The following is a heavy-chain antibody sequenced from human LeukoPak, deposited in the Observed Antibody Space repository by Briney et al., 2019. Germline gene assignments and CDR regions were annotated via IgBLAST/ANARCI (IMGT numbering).Heavy chain of an antibody. CDR3: AKYRGLLRGFRRNDY. CDR2: ISGSGGST. V-gene: IGHV3-23*01. CDR1: GFTFSSYA. D-gene: IGHD1-26*01. Sequence: PGGSLRLSCAASGFTFSSYAMSWVRQAPGKGLEWASAISGSGGSTYYADSVKGRFTISRDNSKNTLYLQMNSLRAEDTAVYYCAKYRGLLRGFRRNDYWGQGTLVTVSS. J-gene: IGHJ4*02.